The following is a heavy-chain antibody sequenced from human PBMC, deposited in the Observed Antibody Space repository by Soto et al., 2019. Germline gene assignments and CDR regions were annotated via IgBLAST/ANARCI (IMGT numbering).Heavy chain of an antibody. CDR3: ARDLFTGYSGSGYYYYGMDV. J-gene: IGHJ6*02. V-gene: IGHV1-2*04. CDR1: GYTFTDYY. D-gene: IGHD5-12*01. CDR2: INPNTGDT. Sequence: QVQLVQSGAEVKKPGASVNVSCKVSGYTFTDYYINWVRQAPGQGLGWMGCINPNTGDTTYAHKFKGWVTMTRDTSISTAYMELKRLRSDDTAMYYCARDLFTGYSGSGYYYYGMDVWGQGTAVTVSS.